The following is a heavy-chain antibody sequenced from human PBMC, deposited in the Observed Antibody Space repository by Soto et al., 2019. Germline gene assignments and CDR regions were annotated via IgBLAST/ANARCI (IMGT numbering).Heavy chain of an antibody. CDR2: INHSGST. J-gene: IGHJ5*02. CDR3: AREFWSGYYRVWFDP. D-gene: IGHD3-3*01. CDR1: GGSFSGYY. V-gene: IGHV4-34*01. Sequence: SETLSLTCAVYGGSFSGYYWSWIRQPPGKGLEWIGEINHSGSTNYNPSLKSRVTISVDTSKNQFSLKLSSVTAADTAVYYCAREFWSGYYRVWFDPWGQGTLVTVSS.